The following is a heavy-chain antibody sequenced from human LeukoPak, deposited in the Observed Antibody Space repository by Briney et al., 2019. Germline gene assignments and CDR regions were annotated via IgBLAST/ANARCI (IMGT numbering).Heavy chain of an antibody. V-gene: IGHV3-23*01. D-gene: IGHD4-17*01. CDR2: IRGSDGST. CDR1: GFPFSTYA. CDR3: AKDVYGDYGGLDY. Sequence: PGGSLRLSCAASGFPFSTYAMSRVRQAPGKGLEWVSSIRGSDGSTYYADSVKGRFAISRDNSKYTLYLQMNSLRAEDTAVYYCAKDVYGDYGGLDYWGQGTLVTVSS. J-gene: IGHJ4*02.